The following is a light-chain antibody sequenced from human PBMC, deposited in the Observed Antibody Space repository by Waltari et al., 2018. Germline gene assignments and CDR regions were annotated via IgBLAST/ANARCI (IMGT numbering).Light chain of an antibody. CDR1: QSINNY. V-gene: IGKV1-39*01. J-gene: IGKJ4*01. CDR2: AAS. CDR3: QQRYGAPPT. Sequence: DIQMTQSPSSLSASVGDRVTITCRASQSINNYLNWYQQKPGKAPKLLVYAASRLQSWVPSRFRGSASGTDYTLTISSLESEDSGTYYCQQRYGAPPTFAGGTTVEI.